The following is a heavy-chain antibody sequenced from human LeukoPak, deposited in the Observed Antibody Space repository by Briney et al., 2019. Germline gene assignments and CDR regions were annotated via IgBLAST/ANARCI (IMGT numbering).Heavy chain of an antibody. Sequence: PGGSLRLSCAASGFTLSNHWMTWVRQVPGRGPEWVATITRDGSEKYYMDSVKGRFTISRDNAKDSLCLQMNSLRAEDTAVYYCARGHKGLEIWGRGTTVTVFS. V-gene: IGHV3-7*03. J-gene: IGHJ6*02. CDR1: GFTLSNHW. CDR2: ITRDGSEK. CDR3: ARGHKGLEI.